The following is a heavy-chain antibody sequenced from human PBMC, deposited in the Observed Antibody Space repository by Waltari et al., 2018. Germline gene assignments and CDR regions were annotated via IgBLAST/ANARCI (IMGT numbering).Heavy chain of an antibody. V-gene: IGHV4-4*02. D-gene: IGHD3-3*01. Sequence: QLQLQESGPGLVKSSGTLSLACTVSGASISRLSWWTWVRQSPGKGLEWGGEVFQSGSANYNPSLKSRVNMSVDKSTNQFFLTLNSVTAADTAIYYCAKISLHREGYSWGQGTLVTVAS. CDR2: VFQSGSA. J-gene: IGHJ4*02. CDR1: GASISRLSW. CDR3: AKISLHREGYS.